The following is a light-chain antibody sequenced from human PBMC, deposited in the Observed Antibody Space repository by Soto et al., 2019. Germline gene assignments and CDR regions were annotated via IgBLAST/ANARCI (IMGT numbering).Light chain of an antibody. J-gene: IGKJ2*01. V-gene: IGKV1-39*01. CDR2: AAS. Sequence: DIQMTQSPSSLSASVGDRVTITCRASQNIRNYLNWYQQKPGDAPKLLIYAASTLQGAVPSRFSGSGSGTDFTLTISSLQPEDFATYHCQQGPSTPYTFGQGTKVDIK. CDR1: QNIRNY. CDR3: QQGPSTPYT.